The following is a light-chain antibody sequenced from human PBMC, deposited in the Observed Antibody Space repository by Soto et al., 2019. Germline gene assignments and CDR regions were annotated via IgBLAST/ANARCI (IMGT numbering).Light chain of an antibody. CDR1: QSVSSSY. J-gene: IGKJ1*01. Sequence: EIVMTQSPATLSLSPGERATLSCRASQSVSSSYLSWYQQKPGQAPRLLIYGASTRATGIPARFSGSGSGTDFTLTISSLQSEDFAVYYLQQDYNLPVTLGQGTKVDIK. V-gene: IGKV3D-7*01. CDR3: QQDYNLPVT. CDR2: GAS.